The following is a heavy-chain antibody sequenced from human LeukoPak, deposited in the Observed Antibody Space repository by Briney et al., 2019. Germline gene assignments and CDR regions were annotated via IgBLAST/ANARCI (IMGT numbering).Heavy chain of an antibody. J-gene: IGHJ4*02. CDR3: ATQLTYYDFWSGPRGHFDY. D-gene: IGHD3-3*01. Sequence: PGGSLRLSCAASGFTFSDYYMSWMRQAPGKGLEWVSYISSSGSTIYYADSVKGRFTISRDNAKNSLYLQMNSLRAEDTAVYYCATQLTYYDFWSGPRGHFDYWGQATLVTVAS. CDR1: GFTFSDYY. CDR2: ISSSGSTI. V-gene: IGHV3-11*04.